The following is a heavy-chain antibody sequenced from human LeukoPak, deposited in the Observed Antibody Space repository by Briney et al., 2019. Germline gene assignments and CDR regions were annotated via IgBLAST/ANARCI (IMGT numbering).Heavy chain of an antibody. Sequence: SQTLSLTCTVSGGSISSGGYYWSWIRQPPGKGLEWIGYIYYSGSTNYNPSLKSRVTISVDTSKNQFSLKLSSVTAADTAVYYCARDWGIAVAGTNSHGWFDPWGQGTLVTVSS. D-gene: IGHD6-19*01. CDR1: GGSISSGGYY. CDR3: ARDWGIAVAGTNSHGWFDP. CDR2: IYYSGST. V-gene: IGHV4-61*08. J-gene: IGHJ5*02.